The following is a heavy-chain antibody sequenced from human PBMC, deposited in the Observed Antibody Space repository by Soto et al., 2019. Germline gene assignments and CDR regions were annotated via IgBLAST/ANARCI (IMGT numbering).Heavy chain of an antibody. V-gene: IGHV4-39*01. Sequence: SETLSLTCTVSGGSISSSSYYWGWIRQPPGKGLEWIGSIYYSGSTYYNPSLKSRVTISVDTSKNQFSLKLSSVTAADTAVYYCASRRYCSGGSCAVDYWGQGTLVTVSS. CDR3: ASRRYCSGGSCAVDY. CDR2: IYYSGST. J-gene: IGHJ4*02. D-gene: IGHD2-15*01. CDR1: GGSISSSSYY.